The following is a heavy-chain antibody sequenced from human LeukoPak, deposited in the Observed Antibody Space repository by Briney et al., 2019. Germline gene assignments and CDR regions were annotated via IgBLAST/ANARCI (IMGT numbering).Heavy chain of an antibody. D-gene: IGHD3-10*01. V-gene: IGHV1-69*06. J-gene: IGHJ6*04. CDR1: GGTFISYA. Sequence: ASVKVSCKASGGTFISYAISWVRQAPGQGLEWMGGIIPIFGTANYAQKFQGRVTITADKSTSTAYMELSSLRSEDTAVYYCARASGSRDYYGMDVWGKGTTVTVSS. CDR2: IIPIFGTA. CDR3: ARASGSRDYYGMDV.